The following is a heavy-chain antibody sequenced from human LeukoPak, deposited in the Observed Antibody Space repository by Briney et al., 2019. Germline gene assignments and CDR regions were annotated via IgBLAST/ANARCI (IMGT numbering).Heavy chain of an antibody. CDR1: GFTFSSYW. J-gene: IGHJ4*02. D-gene: IGHD3-22*01. Sequence: AGGSLRFSCAASGFTFSSYWRSWVRQAPGKGLERVANINQDGSEKYSVDSVKGRFTFSRDNAKNSLFLQMNSLRADDTAVYYCARDDSSGYYYFDNWGQGTLVTVSS. V-gene: IGHV3-7*01. CDR2: INQDGSEK. CDR3: ARDDSSGYYYFDN.